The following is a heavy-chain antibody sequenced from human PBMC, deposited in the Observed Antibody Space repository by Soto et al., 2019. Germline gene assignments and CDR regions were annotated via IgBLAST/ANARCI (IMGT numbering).Heavy chain of an antibody. D-gene: IGHD3-22*01. Sequence: QVQLQESGPGLVKPSQTLSLTCTVSGGSISSGGYYWSWIRQHPGKGLEWIGYIYYSGSTYYNPSLKSRVTRSVDTSKIQFPLKLSSVPAADTAVYYCARENYDSSGYYYFDYWGQGTLVTVSS. CDR2: IYYSGST. J-gene: IGHJ4*02. V-gene: IGHV4-31*03. CDR3: ARENYDSSGYYYFDY. CDR1: GGSISSGGYY.